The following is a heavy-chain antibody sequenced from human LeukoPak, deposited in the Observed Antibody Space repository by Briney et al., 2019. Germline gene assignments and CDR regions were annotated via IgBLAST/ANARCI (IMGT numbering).Heavy chain of an antibody. CDR1: GFTFSSYE. CDR2: ISGSGGTT. J-gene: IGHJ4*02. Sequence: GGSLRLSCAASGFTFSSYEMNWVRQAPGKGLEWVSAISGSGGTTYYADSVKGRFTISRDNSKNTLYLQMNSLRAEDTAVYYCAKDRGMFLVGYLDYWGQGTLVTVSS. V-gene: IGHV3-23*01. D-gene: IGHD2-15*01. CDR3: AKDRGMFLVGYLDY.